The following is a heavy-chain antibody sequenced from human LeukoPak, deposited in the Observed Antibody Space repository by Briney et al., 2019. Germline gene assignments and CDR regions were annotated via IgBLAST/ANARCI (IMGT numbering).Heavy chain of an antibody. CDR1: GGSISSSNW. J-gene: IGHJ4*02. CDR3: ARDRRWLPFDY. D-gene: IGHD5-24*01. Sequence: SGTLSLTCAVSGGSISSSNWWSWVRQPPGKGLEWIGEIYHSGSTNYNPSLKSRVTISVDTSKNQFSLKLSSVTAADTAVYYCARDRRWLPFDYWGQGTLVTVSS. V-gene: IGHV4-4*02. CDR2: IYHSGST.